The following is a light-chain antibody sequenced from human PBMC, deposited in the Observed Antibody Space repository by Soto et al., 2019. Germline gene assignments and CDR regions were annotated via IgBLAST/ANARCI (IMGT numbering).Light chain of an antibody. CDR1: QDIGGR. V-gene: IGKV1-17*03. CDR3: IQHNRLLRN. J-gene: IGKJ1*01. CDR2: AAS. Sequence: MRQVASSISACVGETITITCRASQDIGGRLAWFQQKPGKAPQYLIKAASILQSGVPSRFSGSGSGTESTLTFSLVKPAEFLTHSSIQHNRLLRNIGEGTKVDIK.